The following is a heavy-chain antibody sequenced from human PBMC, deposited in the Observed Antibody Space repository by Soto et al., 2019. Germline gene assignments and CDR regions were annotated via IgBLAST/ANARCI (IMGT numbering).Heavy chain of an antibody. D-gene: IGHD6-13*01. CDR3: ATYSSLDY. CDR2: IYSGGST. J-gene: IGHJ4*02. CDR1: GFTVSNNY. V-gene: IGHV3-53*02. Sequence: EVQLVETGGGLIQPGGSLRLSCAASGFTVSNNYMSWVRQAPGKGLEWVSLIYSGGSTYYGDSVKGRFTISRDNSKNTLYLQMNSLRCEDTAVYYCATYSSLDYWGQGTLVTVSS.